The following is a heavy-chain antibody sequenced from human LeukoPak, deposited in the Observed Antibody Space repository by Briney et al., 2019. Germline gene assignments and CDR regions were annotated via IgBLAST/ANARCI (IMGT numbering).Heavy chain of an antibody. CDR3: ARYLNTAMGPGY. CDR1: GYPFTNYW. CDR2: IYPGDSDT. Sequence: GESLQISCKGSGYPFTNYWIGWVRQLPGKGLEFMGIIYPGDSDTRYSPSFQGQVTISVDKSINTAYLQWSSLKASDTAMYYCARYLNTAMGPGYWGQGTLVTVSS. V-gene: IGHV5-51*01. D-gene: IGHD5-18*01. J-gene: IGHJ4*02.